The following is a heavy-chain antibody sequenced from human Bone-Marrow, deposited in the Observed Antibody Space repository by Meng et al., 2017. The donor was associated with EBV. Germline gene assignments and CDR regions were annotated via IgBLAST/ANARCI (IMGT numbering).Heavy chain of an antibody. Sequence: VEAGGWLVRPWAALSISFAPRGFTVGNNYMTWVRPAPGKGLEGVSIIYSGGTTKYADSVESRFTISRDSSKNTLYLQRNNLRAEDTAVYYCARGPSGYAHMGGQGTLVTVSS. D-gene: IGHD5-12*01. CDR1: GFTVGNNY. CDR3: ARGPSGYAHM. V-gene: IGHV3-53*01. CDR2: IYSGGTT. J-gene: IGHJ4*02.